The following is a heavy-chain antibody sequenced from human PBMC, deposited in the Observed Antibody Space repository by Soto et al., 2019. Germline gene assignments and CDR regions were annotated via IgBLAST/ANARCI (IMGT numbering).Heavy chain of an antibody. CDR1: DFSFSSYS. V-gene: IGHV3-23*01. CDR2: ISGSGGSM. CDR3: AKLMIGVGATSAFAL. D-gene: IGHD1-26*01. Sequence: EMQLLESGGGLVQPGGSLRLSCAASDFSFSSYSMTWVRQAPGKGLDWVAVISGSGGSMWYADSVKGRFSISRDNFKNTVYLQLNSLRVDDTALYYCAKLMIGVGATSAFALWGQGTMVTVSA. J-gene: IGHJ3*01.